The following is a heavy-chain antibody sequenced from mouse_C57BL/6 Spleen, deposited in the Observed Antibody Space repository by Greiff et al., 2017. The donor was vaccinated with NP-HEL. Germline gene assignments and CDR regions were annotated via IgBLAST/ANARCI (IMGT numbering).Heavy chain of an antibody. V-gene: IGHV1-50*01. D-gene: IGHD1-1*01. CDR2: IDPSDSYT. Sequence: QVQLQQPGAELVKPGASVKLSCKASGYTFTSYWMQWVKQRPGQGLEWIGEIDPSDSYTNYNQKFKGKATLTVDTSSSTAYMQLSSLTSEDSAVYYCARSRVYGSSYWYFDVWGTGTTVTVSS. CDR1: GYTFTSYW. CDR3: ARSRVYGSSYWYFDV. J-gene: IGHJ1*03.